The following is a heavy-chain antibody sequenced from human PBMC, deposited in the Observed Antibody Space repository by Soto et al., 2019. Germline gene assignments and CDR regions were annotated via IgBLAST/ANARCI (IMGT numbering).Heavy chain of an antibody. CDR2: VNPYSGNT. CDR1: GYTFGNYD. V-gene: IGHV1-8*01. D-gene: IGHD3-22*01. CDR3: VRGRGDSSGYDYLYYFDS. Sequence: ASVKVSCKASGYTFGNYDFNWVRQATGQGLEWMGWVNPYSGNTGYAQKFQGRVTITTAYMELSTLRPDDTAVYYCVRGRGDSSGYDYLYYFDSWG. J-gene: IGHJ4*01.